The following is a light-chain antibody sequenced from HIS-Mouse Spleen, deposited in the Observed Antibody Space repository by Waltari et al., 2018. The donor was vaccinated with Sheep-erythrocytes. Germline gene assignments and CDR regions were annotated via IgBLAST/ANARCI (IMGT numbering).Light chain of an antibody. CDR1: TTDVGGYNH. CDR2: DVS. Sequence: QSALTQPRSVSVSPGQSVTISCTGTTTDVGGYNHVPWYQQHPGKAPKLMIYDVSKRPSGVPDRFSGSKSGNTASLTISGLQAEDEADYYCCSYAGSYNHVFATGTKVTVL. J-gene: IGLJ1*01. CDR3: CSYAGSYNHV. V-gene: IGLV2-11*01.